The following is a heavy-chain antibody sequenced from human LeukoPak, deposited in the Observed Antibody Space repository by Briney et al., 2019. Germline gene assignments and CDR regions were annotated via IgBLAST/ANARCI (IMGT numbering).Heavy chain of an antibody. Sequence: PSETLSLTCTVSGGSISSGSYYWSWIRQPAGKGLEWIGRIYTSGSTNYNPSLKSRVTISVDTSKNQFSLKLSSVTAADTAVYYCARVGQWQAYFDYWGQGTLVTASS. V-gene: IGHV4-61*02. D-gene: IGHD6-19*01. CDR1: GGSISSGSYY. J-gene: IGHJ4*02. CDR3: ARVGQWQAYFDY. CDR2: IYTSGST.